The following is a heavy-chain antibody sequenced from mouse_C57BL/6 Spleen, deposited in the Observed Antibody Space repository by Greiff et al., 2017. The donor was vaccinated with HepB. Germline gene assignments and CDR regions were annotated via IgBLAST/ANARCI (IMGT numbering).Heavy chain of an antibody. V-gene: IGHV10-1*01. J-gene: IGHJ2*01. D-gene: IGHD2-4*01. Sequence: EVKLMESGGGLVQPKGSLKLSCAASGFSFNTYAMNWVRQAPGKGLEWVARIRSKSNNYATYYADSVKDRFTISRDDSESMLYLQMNNLKTEDTAMYYCVRHHSYDYDGFDYWGQGTTLTVSS. CDR1: GFSFNTYA. CDR2: IRSKSNNYAT. CDR3: VRHHSYDYDGFDY.